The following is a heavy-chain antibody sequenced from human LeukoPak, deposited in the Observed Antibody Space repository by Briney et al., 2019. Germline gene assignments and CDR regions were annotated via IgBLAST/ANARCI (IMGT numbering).Heavy chain of an antibody. D-gene: IGHD3-10*01. CDR2: ISGNGDRT. Sequence: GGSLRLSCAASGFTFSSSAMSWVRQAPGKGLEWVSAISGNGDRTHYADSVKGRFTVSRDTSTNTPFLQLNSLRAEDTAIYYCAKLLRGVVVPYFDSWGQGTLVTVSS. J-gene: IGHJ4*02. CDR1: GFTFSSSA. V-gene: IGHV3-23*01. CDR3: AKLLRGVVVPYFDS.